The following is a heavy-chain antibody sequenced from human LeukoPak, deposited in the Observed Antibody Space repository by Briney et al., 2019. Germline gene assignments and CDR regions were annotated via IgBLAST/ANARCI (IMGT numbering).Heavy chain of an antibody. CDR1: GGSISSGSYY. D-gene: IGHD5-18*01. V-gene: IGHV4-61*02. J-gene: IGHJ4*02. Sequence: SETLSLTCTVSGGSISSGSYYGSCARQPAGKGLEWIGRIYTSGSTNYNPSLKSRVTISVDTSKNQFSLKLSSVTAADTAVYYCARGGGYSYGLGGYWGQGTLVTVSS. CDR2: IYTSGST. CDR3: ARGGGYSYGLGGY.